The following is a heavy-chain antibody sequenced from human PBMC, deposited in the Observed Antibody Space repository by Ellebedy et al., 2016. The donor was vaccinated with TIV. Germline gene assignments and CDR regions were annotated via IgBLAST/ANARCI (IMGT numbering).Heavy chain of an antibody. D-gene: IGHD3-22*01. J-gene: IGHJ3*02. V-gene: IGHV1-46*01. Sequence: ASVKVSXKASGYTFTNNYIHWVRQAPGQGLEFLGVINPDGGATRYRQKFQGRLTMTRDTSTSTVYMELSSLRSEDTAVYYCARDLGISSTYYYDSSGYSWKVGAFDIWGQGTMVTVSS. CDR1: GYTFTNNY. CDR2: INPDGGAT. CDR3: ARDLGISSTYYYDSSGYSWKVGAFDI.